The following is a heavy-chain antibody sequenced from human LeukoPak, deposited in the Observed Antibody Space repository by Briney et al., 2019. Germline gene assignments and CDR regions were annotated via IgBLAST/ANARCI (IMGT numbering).Heavy chain of an antibody. Sequence: GASVKVSCKASGGTFSSYAISWVRQAPGQGLEWMGGIIPIFGTAKYAQKFQGRVTITADESTSTAYMALSSLRSEDTAVYYCARRTSSIYYYYYGMDVWGQGTTVTVSS. CDR1: GGTFSSYA. V-gene: IGHV1-69*13. CDR2: IIPIFGTA. J-gene: IGHJ6*02. CDR3: ARRTSSIYYYYYGMDV. D-gene: IGHD6-6*01.